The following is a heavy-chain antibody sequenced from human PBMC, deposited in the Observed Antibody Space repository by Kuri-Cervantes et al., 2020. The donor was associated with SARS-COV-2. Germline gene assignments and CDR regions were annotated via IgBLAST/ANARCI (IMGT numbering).Heavy chain of an antibody. CDR2: ISYDGNNK. V-gene: IGHV3-30-3*01. CDR1: GFTFSSYA. CDR3: ARDGPTVTTWFNYYMDV. J-gene: IGHJ6*03. D-gene: IGHD4-11*01. Sequence: GGSLRLSCAASGFTFSSYAMHWVRQAPGKGLEWVTVISYDGNNKYYADSVKGRFTISRDNSKNTLYLQMNSLRPEDTAVYHCARDGPTVTTWFNYYMDVWGKGTTVTVSS.